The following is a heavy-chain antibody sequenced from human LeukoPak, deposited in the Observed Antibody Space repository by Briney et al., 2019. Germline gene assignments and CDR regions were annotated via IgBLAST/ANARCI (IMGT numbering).Heavy chain of an antibody. J-gene: IGHJ4*02. CDR2: IYYSGST. CDR3: ARYPAGGSGSYYFDY. Sequence: PSETLSLTCTVSGGSISSYYWSWIRQPPGKGLEWIGYIYYSGSTNYNPSLKSRVTISVDTSKNQFSLKLSSVTAADTAVYYCARYPAGGSGSYYFDYWGQGTLVTVSS. V-gene: IGHV4-59*01. D-gene: IGHD3-10*01. CDR1: GGSISSYY.